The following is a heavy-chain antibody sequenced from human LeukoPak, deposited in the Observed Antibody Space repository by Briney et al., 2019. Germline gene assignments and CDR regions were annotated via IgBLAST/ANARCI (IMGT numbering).Heavy chain of an antibody. V-gene: IGHV3-15*01. CDR2: IKSKTDGWTT. J-gene: IGHJ5*02. CDR3: TTDGEFKVIRFDL. CDR1: GFTFSNAW. D-gene: IGHD7-27*01. Sequence: GGSLRLSCAASGFTFSNAWMSWVRQAPGKGLEWVGRIKSKTDGWTTDYAAPVKGRFTISRDDSKNTLYLKMNSQKTEDTAVYYCTTDGEFKVIRFDLWGQGTLVTVSS.